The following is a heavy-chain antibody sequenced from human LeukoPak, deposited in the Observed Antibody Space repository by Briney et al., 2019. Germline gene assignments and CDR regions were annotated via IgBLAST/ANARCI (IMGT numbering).Heavy chain of an antibody. Sequence: GGSLRLSCAASGFTFNNAWMNWVRQAPGKGLEWVSYIVHDSSTIYYADSVKGRFTISRDNAKNSLYLQLSSLRAEDTAVYYCVTASWYWGQGTLVTVSS. CDR1: GFTFNNAW. CDR2: IVHDSSTI. V-gene: IGHV3-48*01. J-gene: IGHJ4*02. CDR3: VTASWY.